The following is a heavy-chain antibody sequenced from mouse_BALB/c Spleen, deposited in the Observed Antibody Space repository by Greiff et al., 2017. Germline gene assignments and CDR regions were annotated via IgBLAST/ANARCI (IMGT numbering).Heavy chain of an antibody. Sequence: EVKLMESGGGLVQPGGSRKLSCAASGFTFSSFGMHWVRQAPEKGLEWVAYISSGGGSTYYPDTVKGRFTISRDNAKNTLYLQMSSLKSEDTAMYYCARGYGRPWFAYWGQGTLVTVSA. CDR1: GFTFSSFG. J-gene: IGHJ3*01. CDR3: ARGYGRPWFAY. D-gene: IGHD2-14*01. CDR2: ISSGGGST. V-gene: IGHV5-17*03.